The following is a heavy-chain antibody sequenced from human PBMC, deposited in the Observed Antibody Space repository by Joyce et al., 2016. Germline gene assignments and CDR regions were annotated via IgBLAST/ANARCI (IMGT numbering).Heavy chain of an antibody. CDR2: INPSGGST. Sequence: QVQLVQSGAEVKKPGASVKVSCKASGYTFTNYYMHWVRQAPGQGLEWVGIINPSGGSTNSAQKFQGRVTMTRDTSTSTVYMEVSSLRSEDTAVYYCARDTAMATGYYYYGMDVWGQGTTVTVSS. CDR3: ARDTAMATGYYYYGMDV. D-gene: IGHD5-18*01. J-gene: IGHJ6*02. CDR1: GYTFTNYY. V-gene: IGHV1-46*01.